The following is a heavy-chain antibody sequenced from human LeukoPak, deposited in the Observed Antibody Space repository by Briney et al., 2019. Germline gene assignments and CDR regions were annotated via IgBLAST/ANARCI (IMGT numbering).Heavy chain of an antibody. CDR3: AKVARAYSSSWLNWFDP. V-gene: IGHV1-8*01. CDR1: GYTFTSYD. J-gene: IGHJ5*02. Sequence: ASVKVSCKASGYTFTSYDINWVRQATGQGLEWMGWMNPNSGNTGCAQKFQGRVTMTRNTSISTAYMELSSLRSEDTAVYYCAKVARAYSSSWLNWFDPWGQGTLVTVSS. CDR2: MNPNSGNT. D-gene: IGHD6-13*01.